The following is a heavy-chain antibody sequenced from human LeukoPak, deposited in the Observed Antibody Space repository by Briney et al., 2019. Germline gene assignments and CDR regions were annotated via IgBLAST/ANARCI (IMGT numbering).Heavy chain of an antibody. CDR3: ARPGGSAWSYFDY. D-gene: IGHD6-19*01. CDR1: GGSTSSNSYS. J-gene: IGHJ4*02. V-gene: IGHV4-39*01. CDR2: ISYGGST. Sequence: SETLSLTCAVSGGSTSSNSYSCGWVRQPPGKGLEWIASISYGGSTYDNPSLKSRVTISLDTSKKQFSLKLSSVTAADTAIYYSARPGGSAWSYFDYWGQGTLVTVSS.